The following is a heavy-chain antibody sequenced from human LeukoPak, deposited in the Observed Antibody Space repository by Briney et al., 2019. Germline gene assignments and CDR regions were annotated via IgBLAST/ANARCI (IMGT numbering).Heavy chain of an antibody. D-gene: IGHD3-3*01. J-gene: IGHJ6*02. CDR2: IYLGDSDT. Sequence: GESLKISCKGSGYSFTSYWIGWVRQMPGKGLEWMGIIYLGDSDTRYSPSFQGQVTISADKSISTAYLQWSSLKASDTAMYYCARAAYYDFWSGYLLNYYYYGMDVWGQGTTVTVSS. V-gene: IGHV5-51*01. CDR1: GYSFTSYW. CDR3: ARAAYYDFWSGYLLNYYYYGMDV.